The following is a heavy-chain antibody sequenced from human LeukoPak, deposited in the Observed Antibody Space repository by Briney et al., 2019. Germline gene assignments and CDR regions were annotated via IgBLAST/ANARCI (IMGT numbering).Heavy chain of an antibody. CDR1: GYTFTGYY. D-gene: IGHD2-2*01. V-gene: IGHV1-46*01. Sequence: ASVKVSCKASGYTFTGYYMHWVRQAPGQGLEWMGIINPSGGSTSYAQKFQGRVTMTRDTSTSTVYMELSSLRSEDTAVYYCARGHPVIVVVPAARGENYMDVWGKGTTVTVSS. J-gene: IGHJ6*03. CDR3: ARGHPVIVVVPAARGENYMDV. CDR2: INPSGGST.